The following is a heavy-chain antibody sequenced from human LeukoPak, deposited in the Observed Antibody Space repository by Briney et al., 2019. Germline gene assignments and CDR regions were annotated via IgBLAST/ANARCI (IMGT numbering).Heavy chain of an antibody. CDR3: ARDMRCSGGRCYVLWFDP. Sequence: ASVKVSCKASGYTFTGYYMHWVRQAPGQGLEWMGWINPNSGGTNYAQKFQGRVTMTRDMSISTAYMELSRLRSDDTAVYYCARDMRCSGGRCYVLWFDPWGQGTLVTVSS. CDR2: INPNSGGT. CDR1: GYTFTGYY. V-gene: IGHV1-2*02. D-gene: IGHD2-15*01. J-gene: IGHJ5*02.